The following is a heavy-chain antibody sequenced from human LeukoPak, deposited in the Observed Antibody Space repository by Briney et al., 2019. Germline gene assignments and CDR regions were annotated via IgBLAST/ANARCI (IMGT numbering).Heavy chain of an antibody. CDR3: ARERLNNWFDP. D-gene: IGHD2-8*01. CDR1: GFTFSSYW. CDR2: INSDGSST. Sequence: GGSLRLSCAASGFTFSSYWMHWLRQAPEKGLVWVSRINSDGSSTSYADSVKGRFTIYRDNAKNTLYLQMNSLRAEDTAVYYCARERLNNWFDPWGQGTLVTVSS. V-gene: IGHV3-74*01. J-gene: IGHJ5*02.